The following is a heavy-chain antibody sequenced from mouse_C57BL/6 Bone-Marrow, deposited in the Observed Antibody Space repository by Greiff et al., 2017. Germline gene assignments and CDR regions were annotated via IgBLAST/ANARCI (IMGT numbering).Heavy chain of an antibody. J-gene: IGHJ4*01. V-gene: IGHV1-7*01. CDR3: SKEKWLLPAMDY. Sequence: QVQLQQSGAELAKPGASVKLSCKASGYTFTSYWMHWVKQRPGQGLEWIGYINPSSGYTKYNQKFKDKATLTADKSSSTAYMQLSSLTYEDSAVYYCSKEKWLLPAMDYWGQGTSVTVSS. CDR2: INPSSGYT. CDR1: GYTFTSYW. D-gene: IGHD2-3*01.